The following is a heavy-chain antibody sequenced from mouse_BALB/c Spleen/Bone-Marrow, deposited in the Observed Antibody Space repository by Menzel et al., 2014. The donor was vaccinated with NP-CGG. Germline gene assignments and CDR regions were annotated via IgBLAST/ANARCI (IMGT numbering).Heavy chain of an antibody. J-gene: IGHJ4*01. V-gene: IGHV1S81*02. CDR3: TRRSLLSDYYSMDY. Sequence: QVQLQQSGAELVKPGASVKLSCKASGYTFTSYYLYRVKQRPGQGLEWIGEINPSNGGTNFNERFKSKASLTVDKSSSTAYMQLNSLTSEDSAVYYCTRRSLLSDYYSMDYWGQGTSVTVSS. D-gene: IGHD2-10*01. CDR2: INPSNGGT. CDR1: GYTFTSYY.